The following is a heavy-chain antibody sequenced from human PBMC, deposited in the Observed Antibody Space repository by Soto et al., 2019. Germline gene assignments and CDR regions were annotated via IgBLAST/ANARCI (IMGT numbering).Heavy chain of an antibody. Sequence: SHTLSLTCAISGNSVSSNSATLDFIKKSPSRGLEWLGRTYYRSKWYNDYAVSVKSRITINPDTSKNQFSLQLNSVTPEDTAVYYCARMWKGAAAGTHNWFEPWGQGTLVTVSS. D-gene: IGHD6-13*01. J-gene: IGHJ5*02. CDR1: GNSVSSNSAT. V-gene: IGHV6-1*01. CDR2: TYYRSKWYN. CDR3: ARMWKGAAAGTHNWFEP.